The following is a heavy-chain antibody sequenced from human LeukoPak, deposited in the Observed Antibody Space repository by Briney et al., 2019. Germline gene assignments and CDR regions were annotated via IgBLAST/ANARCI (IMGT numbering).Heavy chain of an antibody. J-gene: IGHJ4*02. CDR1: GGSFSGYY. CDR3: ARVGGSRDY. V-gene: IGHV4-34*01. D-gene: IGHD3-16*01. CDR2: INHSGST. Sequence: SETLSLTCAVYGGSFSGYYWSWIRQPPGKGLEWIGEINHSGSTNYNPSLKSRVTISVDTSKNQFSLKLSSVTAADTAVYYCARVGGSRDYWGQGTLVTVSS.